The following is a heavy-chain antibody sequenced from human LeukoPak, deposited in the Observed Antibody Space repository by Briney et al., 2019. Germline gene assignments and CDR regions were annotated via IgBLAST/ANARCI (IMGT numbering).Heavy chain of an antibody. D-gene: IGHD4/OR15-4a*01. V-gene: IGHV3-53*01. J-gene: IGHJ4*02. Sequence: PGGSLRLSCTVSGFTVSSNSMSWVRQAAGTGLEGVSFSYNDNTHYSDSVKGLFTISKNNSKNTLYLQMNSLRAEDTALYYCARRAGAYSHPYDYWGQGTLVTVSS. CDR2: SYNDNT. CDR1: GFTVSSNS. CDR3: ARRAGAYSHPYDY.